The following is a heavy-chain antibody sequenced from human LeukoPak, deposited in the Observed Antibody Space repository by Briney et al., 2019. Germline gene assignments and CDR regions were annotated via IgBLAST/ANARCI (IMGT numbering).Heavy chain of an antibody. CDR1: GGSISSSNW. CDR2: IYHSGST. D-gene: IGHD6-13*01. Sequence: KSSETLSLTCAVSGGSISSSNWWSWVRQPPGKGLEWIGEIYHSGSTNYNPSLKSRVTISVDKSKNQFSLKLSSVTAADTAVYYCASRASIAAAGFDYWGQGTLVTVSS. J-gene: IGHJ4*02. CDR3: ASRASIAAAGFDY. V-gene: IGHV4-4*02.